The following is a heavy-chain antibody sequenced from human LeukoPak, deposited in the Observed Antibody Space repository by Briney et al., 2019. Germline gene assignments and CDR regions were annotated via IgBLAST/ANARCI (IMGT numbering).Heavy chain of an antibody. CDR2: IYYSGST. Sequence: SETLSLTCTVSGYSISSGYYWGWIRQPPGKGLEWIGSIYYSGSTYYNPSLKSRVTISVDTSKNQFSLKPSSVSAADTAVEYCAGRLSLTTAQHYYYYMGVWGKGTTVTVSS. J-gene: IGHJ6*03. V-gene: IGHV4-38-2*02. CDR3: AGRLSLTTAQHYYYYMGV. D-gene: IGHD4-17*01. CDR1: GYSISSGYY.